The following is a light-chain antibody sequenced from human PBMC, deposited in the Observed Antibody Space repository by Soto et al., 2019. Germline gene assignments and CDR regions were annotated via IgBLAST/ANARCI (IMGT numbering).Light chain of an antibody. V-gene: IGKV1-39*01. Sequence: DIQMTQSPSSLSASVGDRVIITCRSSQTINNYLNWYQQRPGQAPQLLIYAASTLQSGVPSRFSGSGSGTDFTLTITSLQPEDFATYYCQQSFNAPETFGQGTKVE. J-gene: IGKJ1*01. CDR1: QTINNY. CDR3: QQSFNAPET. CDR2: AAS.